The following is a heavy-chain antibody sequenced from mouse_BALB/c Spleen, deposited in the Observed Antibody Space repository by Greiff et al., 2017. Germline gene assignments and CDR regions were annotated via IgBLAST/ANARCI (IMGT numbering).Heavy chain of an antibody. CDR3: ARDPYGNYRYFDV. Sequence: EVNLVESGGGLVKPGGSLKLSCAASGFTFSDYYMYWVRQTPEKRLEWVATISDGGSYTYYPDSVKGRFTISRDNAKNNLYLQMSSLKSEDTAMYYCARDPYGNYRYFDVWGAGTTVTVAS. CDR1: GFTFSDYY. V-gene: IGHV5-4*02. J-gene: IGHJ1*01. CDR2: ISDGGSYT. D-gene: IGHD2-10*02.